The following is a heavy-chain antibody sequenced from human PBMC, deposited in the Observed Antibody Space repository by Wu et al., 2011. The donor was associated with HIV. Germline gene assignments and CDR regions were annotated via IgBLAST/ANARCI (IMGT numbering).Heavy chain of an antibody. D-gene: IGHD5-12*01. V-gene: IGHV1-69*05. J-gene: IGHJ6*02. CDR2: IIPLSGTT. Sequence: QVQLVQSGPEVRKPGSSVKVSCQASGGTFKTYAISWVRQAPGQGLEWMGVIIPLSGTTNYAPRFQGRVTLTTDESTNTAYMELSSLRSDDTAVYYCARDPRKWLRLGDYYYGMDVWGQGTTVTVSS. CDR3: ARDPRKWLRLGDYYYGMDV. CDR1: GGTFKTYA.